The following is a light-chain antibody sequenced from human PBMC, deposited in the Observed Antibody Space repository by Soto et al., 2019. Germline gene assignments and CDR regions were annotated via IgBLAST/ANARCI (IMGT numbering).Light chain of an antibody. CDR2: DAS. CDR1: QSISSW. CDR3: QQYNSYPLT. J-gene: IGKJ4*01. V-gene: IGKV1-5*01. Sequence: DIQMTQSPSTLSASVGYRVTXTXXASQSISSWLAWYKXKQGKXXKXXIYDASSLESGVPSRFSGSGSGTELTLTISSLQPDDFETYYCQQYNSYPLTFGGGTKVDIK.